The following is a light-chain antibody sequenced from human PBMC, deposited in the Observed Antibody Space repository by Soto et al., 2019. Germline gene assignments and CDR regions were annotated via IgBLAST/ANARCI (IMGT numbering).Light chain of an antibody. J-gene: IGKJ4*01. CDR3: QQYGSSPLT. CDR1: QSVSRDY. Sequence: EIVLAQSPGTLSLSPGQRATLSCRASQSVSRDYVAWYQHKPGQAPRLLIYAASSRPSGIPDRFGGSGSGADFPLTISRLEHEDFALYYCQQYGSSPLTFGGGTRVEFK. V-gene: IGKV3-20*01. CDR2: AAS.